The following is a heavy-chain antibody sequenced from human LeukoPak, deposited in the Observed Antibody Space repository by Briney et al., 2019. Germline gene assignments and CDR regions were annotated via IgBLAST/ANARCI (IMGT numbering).Heavy chain of an antibody. J-gene: IGHJ3*02. CDR3: ARSSYSESYYGDAFDI. Sequence: GGSLRLSCAASGFTFSSYWMSWVRQAPGKGLEWVANIKQDGSEKYYVDSVRGRFTISRDNAKNSLYLQMNSLRVEDTAVYYCARSSYSESYYGDAFDIWGQGTMVTVSS. CDR1: GFTFSSYW. CDR2: IKQDGSEK. D-gene: IGHD1-26*01. V-gene: IGHV3-7*01.